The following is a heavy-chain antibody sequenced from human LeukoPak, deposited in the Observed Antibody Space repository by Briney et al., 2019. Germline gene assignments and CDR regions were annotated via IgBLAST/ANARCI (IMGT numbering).Heavy chain of an antibody. CDR1: GFTVSSNH. D-gene: IGHD7-27*01. CDR2: IYSSGTI. J-gene: IGHJ4*02. CDR3: ARDGENHYYDY. V-gene: IGHV3-66*01. Sequence: GGSLRLSCAASGFTVSSNHMSWVRQAPGKGREWGSVIYSSGTIYYADSVKGRFTISRDNSKNTVYLEMNSLRAEDTAVYYCARDGENHYYDYWGQGTLVTVST.